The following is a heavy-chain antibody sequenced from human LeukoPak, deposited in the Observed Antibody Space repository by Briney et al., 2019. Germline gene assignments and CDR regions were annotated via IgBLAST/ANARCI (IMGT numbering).Heavy chain of an antibody. CDR1: GFTFHEYS. CDR3: AKGGYTTWFDP. CDR2: IRSNGGDT. D-gene: IGHD2-15*01. J-gene: IGHJ5*02. V-gene: IGHV3-23*01. Sequence: PGGSLTLSYVASGFTFHEYSMSWVHQAPGKGLEWVSNIRSNGGDTYYTGSVKGRFTITIDNSKNTLYVDMRSFGAEDTAVYYCAKGGYTTWFDPWGQGTLVTVSS.